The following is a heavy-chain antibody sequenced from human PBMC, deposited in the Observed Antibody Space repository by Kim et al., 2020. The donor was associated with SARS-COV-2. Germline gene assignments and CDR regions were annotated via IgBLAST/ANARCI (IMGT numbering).Heavy chain of an antibody. J-gene: IGHJ4*01. V-gene: IGHV4-59*01. Sequence: SETLSLTCTVSGGSISSYYWSWIRQPPGKGLEWIGYIYYSGSTNYNPSLKSRVTISVDTSKNQFSLKLSSVTAADTAVYYCARGRPITMGRGARSPIFD. CDR3: ARGRPITMGRGARSPIFD. CDR1: GGSISSYY. CDR2: IYYSGST. D-gene: IGHD3-10*01.